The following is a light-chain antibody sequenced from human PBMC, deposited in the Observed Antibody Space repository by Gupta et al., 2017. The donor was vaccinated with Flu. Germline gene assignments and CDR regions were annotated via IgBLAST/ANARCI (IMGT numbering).Light chain of an antibody. V-gene: IGKV3-20*01. CDR1: QSRAINY. Sequence: LLLSPGEGATLSCRASQSRAINYLAWYQQKPGQAPRLLVYGASSRATGIPDRFSGSGSGTDFALTINRLEPEDFAVYYCQQYGSPPPYTFGQGTRLEIK. J-gene: IGKJ2*01. CDR3: QQYGSPPPYT. CDR2: GAS.